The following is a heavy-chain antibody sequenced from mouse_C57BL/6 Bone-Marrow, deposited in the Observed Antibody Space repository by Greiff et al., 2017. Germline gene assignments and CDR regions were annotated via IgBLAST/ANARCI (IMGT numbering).Heavy chain of an antibody. D-gene: IGHD2-3*01. Sequence: EVQLQQSGAELVRPGASVKLSCTASGFNIKDDYIHWVKQRPEQGLEWIGWIDPEIGDTEYASKFQGKATITSDTSSNTAYLQLSSLTSEDTAVYYCSSFDGNYFDFWGQGTPLTVTA. CDR3: SSFDGNYFDF. J-gene: IGHJ2*01. CDR2: IDPEIGDT. CDR1: GFNIKDDY. V-gene: IGHV14-4*01.